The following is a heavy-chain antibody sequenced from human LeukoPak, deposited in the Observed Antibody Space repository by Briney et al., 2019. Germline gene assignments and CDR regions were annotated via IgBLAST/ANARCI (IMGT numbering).Heavy chain of an antibody. CDR2: IIPIFGTA. CDR1: GGTFSSYA. CDR3: AREYSGSSPLGY. J-gene: IGHJ4*02. Sequence: SVKVSCKASGGTFSSYAISWVRQAPGQGLEWMGGIIPIFGTANYAQKFQGRVTITADESTSTAYMELSSLRSEDTAVYCCAREYSGSSPLGYWGQGTLVTVSS. V-gene: IGHV1-69*13. D-gene: IGHD1-26*01.